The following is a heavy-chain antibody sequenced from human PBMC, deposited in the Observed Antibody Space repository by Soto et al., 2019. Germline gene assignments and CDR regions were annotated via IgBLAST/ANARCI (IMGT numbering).Heavy chain of an antibody. CDR1: GYTFTSYG. D-gene: IGHD3-3*01. CDR3: ARDDGITIFGVVTPNGMDV. V-gene: IGHV1-18*01. CDR2: ISAYNGNT. Sequence: ASVKVSCKASGYTFTSYGISWVRQAPGQGLEWMGWISAYNGNTNYAQKLQGRVTMTTDTSTSTAYMELRSLRSDDTAVYYCARDDGITIFGVVTPNGMDVWGQGTTVTVSS. J-gene: IGHJ6*02.